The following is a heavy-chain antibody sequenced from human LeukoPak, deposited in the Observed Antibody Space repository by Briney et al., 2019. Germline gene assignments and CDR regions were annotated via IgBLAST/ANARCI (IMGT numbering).Heavy chain of an antibody. V-gene: IGHV3-7*03. D-gene: IGHD6-19*01. J-gene: IGHJ6*03. CDR3: ARGGIAVAGNDYYYMDV. Sequence: PGGSLRLSCAASGFTFSSYWMSWVRQAPGKGLEWVANIKQDGSEKYYVDSVKGRFTISRDNAKNSLYLQINSLRVEDTAVYYCARGGIAVAGNDYYYMDVWGKGTTVTVSS. CDR1: GFTFSSYW. CDR2: IKQDGSEK.